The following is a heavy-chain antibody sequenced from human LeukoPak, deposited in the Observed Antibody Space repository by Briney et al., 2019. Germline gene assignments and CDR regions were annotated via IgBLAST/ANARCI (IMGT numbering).Heavy chain of an antibody. J-gene: IGHJ5*02. CDR2: IIPFFGAA. Sequence: SVKLSCKAAGPTFTSYATGWLRQAPGQGLEWMGGIIPFFGAANYAQKFQGRVTITADKSTSTAYMELSSLRSEDTAVYYCARVVAVAGTPGSWFDPWGQGTLVTVSS. D-gene: IGHD6-19*01. V-gene: IGHV1-69*06. CDR1: GPTFTSYA. CDR3: ARVVAVAGTPGSWFDP.